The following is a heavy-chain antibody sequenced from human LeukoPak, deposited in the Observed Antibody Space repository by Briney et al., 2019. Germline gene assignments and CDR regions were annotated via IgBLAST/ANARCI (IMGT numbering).Heavy chain of an antibody. CDR3: ARDSSDRLYYYYYMDV. CDR1: GGTFSSYA. Sequence: ASVKVSCKASGGTFSSYAISWVRQAPGQGLEWMGGIIPIFGTANYAQKFQGRVTITADESTSTAYMELSSLRSEDTAVYYCARDSSDRLYYYYYMDVRGKGTTVTVSS. CDR2: IIPIFGTA. V-gene: IGHV1-69*13. J-gene: IGHJ6*03.